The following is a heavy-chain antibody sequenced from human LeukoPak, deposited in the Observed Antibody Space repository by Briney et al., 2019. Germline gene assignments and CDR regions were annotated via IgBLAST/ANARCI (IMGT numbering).Heavy chain of an antibody. CDR2: IYTSGST. V-gene: IGHV4-4*07. D-gene: IGHD3-3*01. J-gene: IGHJ3*02. CDR3: ARDLSSITIFGAVILHNAFDI. Sequence: SETLSLTCTVSGGSISSYYWSWIRQPAGKGLEWIGRIYTSGSTNYNPSLKSRVTMSVDTSKNQFSLKLSSVTAADTAVYYCARDLSSITIFGAVILHNAFDIWGQGTMVTVSS. CDR1: GGSISSYY.